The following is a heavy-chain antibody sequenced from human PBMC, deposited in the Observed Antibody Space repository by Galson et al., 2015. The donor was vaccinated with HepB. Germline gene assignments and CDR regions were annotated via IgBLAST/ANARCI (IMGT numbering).Heavy chain of an antibody. CDR2: ISAYNGNT. D-gene: IGHD2-15*01. J-gene: IGHJ4*02. CDR1: GYTFTSYG. Sequence: SVKVSCKASGYTFTSYGISWVRQAPGQGLEWMGWISAYNGNTNNAQKLQGRVTMTTDTSTSTAYMELRSLRSDDTAVYYCATSVVAATRYFDYWGQGTLVTVSS. V-gene: IGHV1-18*01. CDR3: ATSVVAATRYFDY.